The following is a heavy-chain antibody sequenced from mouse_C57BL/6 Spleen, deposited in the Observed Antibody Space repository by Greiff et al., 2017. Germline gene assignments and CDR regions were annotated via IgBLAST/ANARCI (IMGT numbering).Heavy chain of an antibody. Sequence: QVQLQQPGAELVRPGTSVKMSCKASGYTFTNYWIGWAKQRPGHGLEWIGDIYPGGGYTNYNEKFKGKATLTADKSSSTAYMQFSSLTSEDSAIYYCARQDGYYKYFDYWGQGTTLTVSS. CDR2: IYPGGGYT. CDR1: GYTFTNYW. J-gene: IGHJ2*01. D-gene: IGHD2-3*01. CDR3: ARQDGYYKYFDY. V-gene: IGHV1-63*01.